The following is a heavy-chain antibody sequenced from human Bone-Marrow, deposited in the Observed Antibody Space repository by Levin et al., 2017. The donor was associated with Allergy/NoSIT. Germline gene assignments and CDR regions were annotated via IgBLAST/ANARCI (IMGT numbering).Heavy chain of an antibody. CDR3: ATDTTMVEGGYFDL. J-gene: IGHJ2*01. V-gene: IGHV1-24*01. CDR2: FDPDDGET. D-gene: IGHD5-18*01. CDR1: GHSLTELS. Sequence: GGSLRLSCKVSGHSLTELSMHWVRQTPGKGLEWMGGFDPDDGETVYAQMFQGRVTMTEDTSKDTAYMELSSLRSDDTAVYYCATDTTMVEGGYFDLWGRGTLVTVSS.